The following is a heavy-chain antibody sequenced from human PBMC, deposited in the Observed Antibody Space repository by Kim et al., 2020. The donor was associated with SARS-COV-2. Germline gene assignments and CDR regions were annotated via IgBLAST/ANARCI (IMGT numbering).Heavy chain of an antibody. CDR2: IFYSGST. J-gene: IGHJ3*01. D-gene: IGHD1-1*01. CDR3: ARNARRYFGSVDSFNV. CDR1: GDSITSVGFY. V-gene: IGHV4-31*03. Sequence: SQTLSLTCTVSGDSITSVGFYWSWLRQYPGKGPEWIGYIFYSGSTSYTPSLKSRIAISRETSKNQFSLRLIPVTAADTAIYYCARNARRYFGSVDSFNVWGQGPLVTVSS.